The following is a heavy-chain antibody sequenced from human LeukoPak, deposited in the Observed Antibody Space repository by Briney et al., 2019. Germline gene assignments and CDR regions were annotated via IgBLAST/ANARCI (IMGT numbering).Heavy chain of an antibody. Sequence: PGGTLRLSCAASGFTFSSYSMNWVRQAPGKGLEWVSYISSSSSTIYYADSVKGRFTISRDNAKNSLYLQMNSLRAEDTAVYYCARLPMVRGVIIQMDYWGQGTLVTVSS. CDR1: GFTFSSYS. D-gene: IGHD3-10*01. CDR2: ISSSSSTI. CDR3: ARLPMVRGVIIQMDY. J-gene: IGHJ4*02. V-gene: IGHV3-48*01.